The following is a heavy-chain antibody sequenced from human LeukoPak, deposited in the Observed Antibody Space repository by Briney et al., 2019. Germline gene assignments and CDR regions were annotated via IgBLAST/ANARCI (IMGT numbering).Heavy chain of an antibody. J-gene: IGHJ4*02. CDR3: ARDEPEDY. CDR1: GFTFSSYS. V-gene: IGHV3-48*01. CDR2: ISSSSSTI. Sequence: PGGSLRLSCAASGFTFSSYSMSWVRQAPGKGLEWVSYISSSSSTIYYADSVKGRFTISRDNAKNSLYLQMNSLRAEDTAVYYCARDEPEDYWGQGTLVTVSS.